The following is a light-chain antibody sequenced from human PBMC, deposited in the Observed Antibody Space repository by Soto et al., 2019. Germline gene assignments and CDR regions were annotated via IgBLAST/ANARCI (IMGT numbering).Light chain of an antibody. J-gene: IGKJ1*01. CDR2: GAS. CDR1: QSLVHSDGIAY. CDR3: HQYGSSGT. Sequence: VVVSQSTISLAVTLGQPASIFCRSNQSLVHSDGIAYFSWFQQRPGRSPRRLIYGASNRATGIPDRFSGSGSGTDFTLTISRLEPEDFAVYYCHQYGSSGTFGQRTNVDI. V-gene: IGKV2-30*02.